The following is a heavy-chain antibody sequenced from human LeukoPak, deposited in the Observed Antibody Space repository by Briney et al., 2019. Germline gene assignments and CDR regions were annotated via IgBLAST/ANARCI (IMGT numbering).Heavy chain of an antibody. J-gene: IGHJ4*02. CDR3: AKGSGNGYGSGPFDY. Sequence: GGNLRLYCAASGFTFSNSGMSWVRQAPGKGLEWVSAISTTSTETHYADSVKGRFTISRDNSKNTLSLQMSSLRAEDTALYYCAKGSGNGYGSGPFDYWGQGTLVTVSS. CDR1: GFTFSNSG. CDR2: ISTTSTET. V-gene: IGHV3-23*01. D-gene: IGHD3-10*01.